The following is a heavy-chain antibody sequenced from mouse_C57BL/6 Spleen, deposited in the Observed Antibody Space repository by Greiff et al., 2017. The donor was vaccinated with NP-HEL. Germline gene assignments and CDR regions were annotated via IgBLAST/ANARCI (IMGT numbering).Heavy chain of an antibody. V-gene: IGHV1-69*01. CDR2: IDPSDSYT. J-gene: IGHJ3*01. Sequence: VQLQQPGAELVMPGASVKLSCNASGYTFTSYWMHWVKQRPGQGLEWIGEIDPSDSYTNYNQKFKGKSTLTVDKSSSTAYMQLSSLTSEDSAVYYCASGAWDAYWGQGTLVTVSA. CDR3: ASGAWDAY. D-gene: IGHD4-1*01. CDR1: GYTFTSYW.